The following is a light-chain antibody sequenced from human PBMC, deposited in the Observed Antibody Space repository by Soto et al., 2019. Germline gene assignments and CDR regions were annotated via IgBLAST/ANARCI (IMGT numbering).Light chain of an antibody. V-gene: IGLV2-14*03. CDR1: SSDVGGYNY. J-gene: IGLJ1*01. CDR2: DVS. Sequence: QSVLTQPASVSGSPGQSITISCTGTSSDVGGYNYVSWYQHHPGKAPKLMIYDVSNRPSGVSNRFSGSKSGNTAYLSISGLQPEDEADYYCRSYRTSNTRQIVCGTGTKVTVL. CDR3: RSYRTSNTRQIV.